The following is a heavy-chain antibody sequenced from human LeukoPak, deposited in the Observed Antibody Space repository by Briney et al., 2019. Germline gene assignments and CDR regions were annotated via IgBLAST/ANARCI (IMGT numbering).Heavy chain of an antibody. J-gene: IGHJ4*02. Sequence: PGGSLRLSCAASGFTFSSYAMSWVRQAPGKGLEWVSAISGSGGSTYYADSVKGRFTISRDNSKNTLYLQMNSLRAEDTAVYYCAKDLYSNSSGWYLGFDYWGQGTLVTVSS. D-gene: IGHD6-19*01. V-gene: IGHV3-23*01. CDR1: GFTFSSYA. CDR3: AKDLYSNSSGWYLGFDY. CDR2: ISGSGGST.